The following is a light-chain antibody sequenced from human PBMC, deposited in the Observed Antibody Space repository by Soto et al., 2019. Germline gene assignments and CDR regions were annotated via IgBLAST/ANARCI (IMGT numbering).Light chain of an antibody. CDR1: QSVSSSY. J-gene: IGKJ1*01. V-gene: IGKV3-15*01. Sequence: EIVLTQSPGTLSLSPGERATLSCRASQSVSSSYLAWYQHKPGQAPRLLIYGASTRATDIPPRFSGSGSGTEFTLTISSLQSEDFAVYFCQQYNNWPPWTFGQGTKVEMK. CDR3: QQYNNWPPWT. CDR2: GAS.